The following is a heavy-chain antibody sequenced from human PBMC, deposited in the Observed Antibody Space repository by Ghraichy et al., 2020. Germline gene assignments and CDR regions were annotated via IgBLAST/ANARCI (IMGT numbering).Heavy chain of an antibody. CDR2: IKSKTDGGTT. CDR3: TTRGITGTKRPGYFQH. V-gene: IGHV3-15*01. Sequence: GESLNISCAASGFTFSNAWMSWVRQAPGKGLEWVGRIKSKTDGGTTDYAAPVKGRFTISRDDSKNTLYLQMNSLKTEDTAVYYCTTRGITGTKRPGYFQHWGQGTLITVSS. CDR1: GFTFSNAW. D-gene: IGHD1-7*01. J-gene: IGHJ1*01.